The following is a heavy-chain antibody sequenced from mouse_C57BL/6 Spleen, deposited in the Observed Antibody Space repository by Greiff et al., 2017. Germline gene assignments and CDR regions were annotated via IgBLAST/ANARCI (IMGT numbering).Heavy chain of an antibody. Sequence: EVQLVESEGGLVQPGSSMKLSCTASGFTFSDYYMAWVRQVPEKGLEWVANINSDGSSTYYLDSLKGSFIITRDNAKNTLYLQMSSLKSEDTAAYYCARDRGGDYDWDYFDYWGQGTTLTVSS. D-gene: IGHD2-4*01. J-gene: IGHJ2*01. CDR3: ARDRGGDYDWDYFDY. CDR2: INSDGSST. V-gene: IGHV5-16*01. CDR1: GFTFSDYY.